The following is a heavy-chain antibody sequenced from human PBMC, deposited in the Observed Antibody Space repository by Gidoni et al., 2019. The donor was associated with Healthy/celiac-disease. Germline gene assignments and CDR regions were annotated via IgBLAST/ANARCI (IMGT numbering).Heavy chain of an antibody. J-gene: IGHJ4*02. CDR2: IYSGGST. V-gene: IGHV3-66*01. D-gene: IGHD3-22*01. CDR3: ARSSSGYYYGDY. Sequence: EVQLVESGGGLVQPGGSLSLSCAASGFTVSSNYMSWVRQAPGKGLEWVSVIYSGGSTYYADSVKGRFTISRDNSKNTLYLQMNSLRAEDTAVYYCARSSSGYYYGDYWGQGTLVTVSS. CDR1: GFTVSSNY.